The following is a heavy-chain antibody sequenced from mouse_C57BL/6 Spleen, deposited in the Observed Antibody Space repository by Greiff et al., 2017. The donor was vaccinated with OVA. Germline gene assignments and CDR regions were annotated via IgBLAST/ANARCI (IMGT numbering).Heavy chain of an antibody. Sequence: QVTLKESGPGILQSSQTLSLTCSFSGFSLSTSGMGVSWIRQPSGKGLEWLAHIYWDDDKRYNPSLKSRLTISKDTSRNQVFLKITSVDTADTATYYCARDYSNPFAYWGQGTLVTVSA. CDR2: IYWDDDK. V-gene: IGHV8-12*01. CDR1: GFSLSTSGMG. J-gene: IGHJ3*01. CDR3: ARDYSNPFAY. D-gene: IGHD2-5*01.